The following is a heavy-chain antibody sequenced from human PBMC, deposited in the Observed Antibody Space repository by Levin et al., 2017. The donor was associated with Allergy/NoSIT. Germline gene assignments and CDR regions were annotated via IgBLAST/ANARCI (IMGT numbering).Heavy chain of an antibody. V-gene: IGHV1-69*01. CDR1: GVTSSNFA. D-gene: IGHD1-26*01. CDR2: IFPIFGPA. CDR3: ARDGVGAANFDF. Sequence: PGGSLRLSCEASGVTSSNFAITWVRQAPGQGLEWMGGIFPIFGPASYAQKFQGRITILADESTSTAYMELNSLRFEDTAIYYCARDGVGAANFDFWGQGTLVTVSS. J-gene: IGHJ4*02.